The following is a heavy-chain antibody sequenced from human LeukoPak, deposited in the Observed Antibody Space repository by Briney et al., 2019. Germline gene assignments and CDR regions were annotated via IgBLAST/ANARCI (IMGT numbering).Heavy chain of an antibody. V-gene: IGHV2-5*01. J-gene: IGHJ1*01. D-gene: IGHD6-13*01. CDR1: GFSLNTSGVG. CDR2: IYWSDDK. CDR3: AHSSSSSQRLKFKHFNH. Sequence: SGPTLVKPTQTLTLTCTLSGFSLNTSGVGVGWIRQPPGKALEGLALIYWSDDKRYSPSLKSRFTIPKDTSKNQVVLTMTNLDPVDTAPYYCAHSSSSSQRLKFKHFNHRRQGTLVTVPS.